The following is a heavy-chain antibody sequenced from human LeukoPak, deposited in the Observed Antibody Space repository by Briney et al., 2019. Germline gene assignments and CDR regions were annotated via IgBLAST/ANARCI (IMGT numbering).Heavy chain of an antibody. CDR2: VHYSGTT. V-gene: IGHV4-59*01. D-gene: IGHD4-17*01. J-gene: IGHJ4*02. Sequence: PSQTLSLTCTVSGGSITNYYWSWARQPPGKGLEFIGYVHYSGTTNYNPSLRSRVTISIDTSKKHFFLKLNSVTAADTAVYYCATGYGDFRVEGRYFYSWGQGTLVTVSS. CDR1: GGSITNYY. CDR3: ATGYGDFRVEGRYFYS.